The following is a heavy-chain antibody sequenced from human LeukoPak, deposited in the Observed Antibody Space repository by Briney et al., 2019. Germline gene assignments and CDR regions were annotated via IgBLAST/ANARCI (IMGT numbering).Heavy chain of an antibody. CDR2: IRYDGKTE. CDR3: AKDLNTVVMQYFDS. D-gene: IGHD2-21*01. CDR1: GFPFSTYG. V-gene: IGHV3-30*02. Sequence: PGGSLRLSCTGSGFPFSTYGMHWVRQTPGRGLEWVAFIRYDGKTEYYADSVKGRFTIAREDSHSTVHLHMKDLIPDDLVFYFCAKDLNTVVMQYFDSWGQGTLVSVSS. J-gene: IGHJ4*02.